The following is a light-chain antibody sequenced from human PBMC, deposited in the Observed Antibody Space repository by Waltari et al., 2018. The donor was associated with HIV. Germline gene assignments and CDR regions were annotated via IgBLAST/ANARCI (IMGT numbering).Light chain of an antibody. V-gene: IGLV1-44*01. Sequence: QSVLTQPPSASGPPGQRVTMSCSGSSSNIGSHAVSWYQQLPGTAPKLLIYSNNQRPSGVPDRFAGSGSGAAASLASRGLKSGEDANYYCAACDGSVNSRMFGGGTKLSVL. CDR1: SSNIGSHA. CDR2: SNN. CDR3: AACDGSVNSRM. J-gene: IGLJ3*02.